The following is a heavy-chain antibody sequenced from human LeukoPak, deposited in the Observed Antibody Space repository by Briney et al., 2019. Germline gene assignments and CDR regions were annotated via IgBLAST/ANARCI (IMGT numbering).Heavy chain of an antibody. J-gene: IGHJ5*02. CDR2: INPNSGGT. CDR1: GYTFTGYY. Sequence: GASVKVSCKASGYTFTGYYMHWVRQAPGQGLAWMGRINPNSGGTNYAQKFQGRVTMTRDTSISTAYMELSRLRSDDTAVYYCARADMTTVTTGVFTWGQGTLVTVSS. CDR3: ARADMTTVTTGVFT. D-gene: IGHD4-17*01. V-gene: IGHV1-2*06.